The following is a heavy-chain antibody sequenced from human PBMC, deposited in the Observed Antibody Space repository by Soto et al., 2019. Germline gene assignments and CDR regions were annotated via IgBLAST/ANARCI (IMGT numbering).Heavy chain of an antibody. D-gene: IGHD3-10*01. CDR2: INPNTGDT. Sequence: ASVKVSCKTSGYTFTADYMYWVRQAPGQGLEWMGGINPNTGDTIYAQKFQGRVTMTRDTSISTAYMELTRLRSDDTAVYFCARDPIGGGAPYYFDYWGQGTLVTV. CDR1: GYTFTADY. CDR3: ARDPIGGGAPYYFDY. J-gene: IGHJ4*02. V-gene: IGHV1-2*02.